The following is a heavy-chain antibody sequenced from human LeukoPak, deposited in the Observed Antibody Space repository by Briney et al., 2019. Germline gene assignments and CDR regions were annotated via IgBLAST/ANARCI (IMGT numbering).Heavy chain of an antibody. CDR3: ASTVSALEWESNFDY. Sequence: SETLSLTCTVSGGSISSSSYYWGWIRQPPGKGLEWIGSIYYSGSTYYNPSLKSRVTISVDTSKNQFSLKLSSVTAADTAVYYCASTVSALEWESNFDYWGQGTLVTVSS. CDR2: IYYSGST. V-gene: IGHV4-39*07. D-gene: IGHD1-26*01. CDR1: GGSISSSSYY. J-gene: IGHJ4*02.